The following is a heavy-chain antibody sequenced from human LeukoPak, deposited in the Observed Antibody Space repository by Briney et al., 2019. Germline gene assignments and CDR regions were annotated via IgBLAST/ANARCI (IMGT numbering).Heavy chain of an antibody. J-gene: IGHJ4*02. V-gene: IGHV3-23*01. D-gene: IGHD2-15*01. CDR1: GFTFSSYA. Sequence: RGSLRLSCAASGFTFSSYAMSWVRQAPGKGLEWVSAIRGGGGSTYYPDSVEGRFTISRHNSKNTLYLQMNSLRAEDTAIYYCAKDHPRQGVTAPTPFDYWGQGTLVTVSS. CDR3: AKDHPRQGVTAPTPFDY. CDR2: IRGGGGST.